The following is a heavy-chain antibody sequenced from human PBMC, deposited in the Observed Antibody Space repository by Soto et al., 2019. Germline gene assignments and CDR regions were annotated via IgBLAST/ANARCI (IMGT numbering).Heavy chain of an antibody. CDR2: TYYRSKWYN. V-gene: IGHV6-1*01. J-gene: IGHJ5*02. CDR3: AREPSSTAGNYDILTGPILGPFDP. D-gene: IGHD3-9*01. Sequence: KQSQTLSLTCAISGDSVSSNSAAWNWIRQSPSRGLEWLGRTYYRSKWYNDYAVSVKSRITINPDTSKNQFSLQLNSVTPEDTAVYYCAREPSSTAGNYDILTGPILGPFDPWGQGTLVTVSS. CDR1: GDSVSSNSAA.